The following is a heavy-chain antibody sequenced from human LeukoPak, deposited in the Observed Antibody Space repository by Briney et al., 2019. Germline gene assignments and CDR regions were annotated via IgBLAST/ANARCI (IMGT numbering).Heavy chain of an antibody. J-gene: IGHJ4*02. V-gene: IGHV3-23*01. CDR1: GFTFSSYA. D-gene: IGHD1-26*01. CDR2: ISGSGGST. CDR3: AKDLRGSYSKSGGLISSTFDY. Sequence: GGSLRLSCAASGFTFSSYAMSWVRQAPGKGLEWVSAISGSGGSTYYADSVKGRFTISRDNSKNTLYLQMNSLRAEDTAVYYCAKDLRGSYSKSGGLISSTFDYWGQGTLVTVSS.